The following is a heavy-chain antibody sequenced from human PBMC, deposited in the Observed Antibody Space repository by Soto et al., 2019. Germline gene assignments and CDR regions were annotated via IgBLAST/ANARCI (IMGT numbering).Heavy chain of an antibody. V-gene: IGHV4-39*01. Sequence: QLQLQESGPGLVKPSETLSLTCTVSGGSISSSSYYWGWIRQPPGKGLEWIGSIYYSGSTYYNPSLKSRVTISVDTSKNQFSLKLSSVTATDTAVYYCASPDYYDSSGYYYPFDYWGQGTLVTVSS. CDR2: IYYSGST. J-gene: IGHJ4*02. D-gene: IGHD3-22*01. CDR1: GGSISSSSYY. CDR3: ASPDYYDSSGYYYPFDY.